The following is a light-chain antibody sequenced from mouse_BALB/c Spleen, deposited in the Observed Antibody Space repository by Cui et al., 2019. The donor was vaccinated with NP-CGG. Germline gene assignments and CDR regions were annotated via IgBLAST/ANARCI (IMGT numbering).Light chain of an antibody. CDR3: ALWYSNHWV. V-gene: IGLV1*01. Sequence: VLSHGYVHTTSPGETVTLTCRSSTGAVTTSNYANWVQEKPDHLFTGLIGGTNNRVPGVPARFSGSLIGDKAALTITGAQTEDEAIYFCALWYSNHWVFGGGTKLTVL. CDR2: GTN. CDR1: TGAVTTSNY. J-gene: IGLJ1*01.